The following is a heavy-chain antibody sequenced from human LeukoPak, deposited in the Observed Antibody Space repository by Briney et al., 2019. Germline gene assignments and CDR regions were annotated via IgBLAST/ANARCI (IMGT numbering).Heavy chain of an antibody. J-gene: IGHJ6*02. CDR3: ARVAGRVNYYYGMDV. V-gene: IGHV3-30*04. CDR2: ISYDGSNK. CDR1: GFTFSSYA. D-gene: IGHD6-19*01. Sequence: GRSLRLSCAASGFTFSSYAMHWVRQAPGKGLEWVSVISYDGSNKYYADSVKGRFTISRDNSKNTLYLQMNSLRAEDTAVYYCARVAGRVNYYYGMDVWAKGPRSPSP.